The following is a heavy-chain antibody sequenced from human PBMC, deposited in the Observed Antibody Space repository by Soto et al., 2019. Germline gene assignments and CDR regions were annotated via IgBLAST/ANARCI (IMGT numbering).Heavy chain of an antibody. J-gene: IGHJ6*02. V-gene: IGHV1-69*02. CDR1: GGTFSSYT. CDR3: ARVGTAMASYYYYGMDV. CDR2: IIPILGIA. D-gene: IGHD5-18*01. Sequence: QVQLVQSGAEEKKTGSSVKVSCKASGGTFSSYTISWVRQAPGQGLEWMGRIIPILGIANYAQKFQGRVTITADKSTSTAYMELSSLRSEDTAVYYCARVGTAMASYYYYGMDVWGQGTTVTVSS.